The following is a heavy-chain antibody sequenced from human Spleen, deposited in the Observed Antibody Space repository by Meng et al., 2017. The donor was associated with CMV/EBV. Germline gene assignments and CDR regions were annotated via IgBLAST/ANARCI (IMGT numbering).Heavy chain of an antibody. J-gene: IGHJ5*02. CDR1: GFTFDGYG. V-gene: IGHV3-20*04. CDR2: INWNGGNT. CDR3: ARGDGDSYDFGALDP. D-gene: IGHD3/OR15-3a*01. Sequence: GESLKISCAASGFTFDGYGMSWVRQAPGKGLEWVSGINWNGGNTGYADSVKGRFTISRDNAKNSLYLEMNSLRAEDTAVYYCARGDGDSYDFGALDPWGQGTLVTVSS.